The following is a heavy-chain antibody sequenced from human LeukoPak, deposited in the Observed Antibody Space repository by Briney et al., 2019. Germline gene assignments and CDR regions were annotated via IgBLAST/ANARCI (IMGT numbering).Heavy chain of an antibody. D-gene: IGHD3-10*01. CDR3: ARLEPSMVRGVGFDY. J-gene: IGHJ4*02. CDR1: GVSFSGYY. CDR2: INHSGST. V-gene: IGHV4-34*01. Sequence: SETLSLTCAVSGVSFSGYYWSWIRQPPGKGLEWIGEINHSGSTNYNPSLKSRVTISVDTSKNQFSLKLSSVTAADTAVYYCARLEPSMVRGVGFDYWGQGTLVTVSS.